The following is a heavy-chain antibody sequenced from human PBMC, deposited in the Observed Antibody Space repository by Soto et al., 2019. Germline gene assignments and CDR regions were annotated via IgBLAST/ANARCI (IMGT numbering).Heavy chain of an antibody. CDR1: GFTFSSYG. CDR2: IKQDGSEK. J-gene: IGHJ4*01. Sequence: GGTLRLSCAASGFTFSSYGLSRVRQAPGKGLETLANIKQDGSEKYYVDSVKGRFTISRDNAKSSLYLQENGLRAEDTAVYYCARDSVYYDFWSGYYSGVGIGAENEYWVHGTLVTVSS. V-gene: IGHV3-7*01. CDR3: ARDSVYYDFWSGYYSGVGIGAENEY. D-gene: IGHD3-3*01.